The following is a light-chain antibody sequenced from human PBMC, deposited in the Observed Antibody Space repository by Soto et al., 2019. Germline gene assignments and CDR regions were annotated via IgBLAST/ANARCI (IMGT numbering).Light chain of an antibody. Sequence: EIVLTQSPATLSLSPGERAALSCRASQSVSSYLAWYPQKPGQAPRLLIYDASKRAPGIPARFTGSGSGTDFTLTISSLEPEDFAVYCCQQRSNWPSTFGGGTKVEI. CDR3: QQRSNWPST. V-gene: IGKV3-11*01. CDR1: QSVSSY. J-gene: IGKJ4*01. CDR2: DAS.